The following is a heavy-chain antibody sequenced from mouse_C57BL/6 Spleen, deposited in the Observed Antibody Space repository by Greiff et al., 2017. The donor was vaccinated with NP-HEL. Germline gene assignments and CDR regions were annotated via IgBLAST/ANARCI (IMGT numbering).Heavy chain of an antibody. CDR1: GFSLTSYA. D-gene: IGHD1-1*01. J-gene: IGHJ2*01. V-gene: IGHV2-9-1*01. CDR3: TRSSSTVVAKGGYFDY. Sequence: VHLVESGPGLVAPSQSLSITCTVSGFSLTSYAISWVRQPPGKGLEWLGVIWSGGGTNYNSAHTSRLSISKDNSKSQVFLKMNSLQTDDTAGYYCTRSSSTVVAKGGYFDYWGQGTTLTVSS. CDR2: IWSGGGT.